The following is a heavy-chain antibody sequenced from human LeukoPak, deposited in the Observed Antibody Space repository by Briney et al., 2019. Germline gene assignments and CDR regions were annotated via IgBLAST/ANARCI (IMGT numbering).Heavy chain of an antibody. CDR2: ISYNGST. J-gene: IGHJ4*02. V-gene: IGHV4-39*07. CDR3: ARVTRISDF. D-gene: IGHD2/OR15-2a*01. Sequence: SETLSLTCTVSGASISSSGYFWGWIRQPPGKGLEWVASISYNGSTYYNPSLNSRVTISADTSNNHFSLKLTSVTAADTAVYFCARVTRISDFWGQGTLVTVSS. CDR1: GASISSSGYF.